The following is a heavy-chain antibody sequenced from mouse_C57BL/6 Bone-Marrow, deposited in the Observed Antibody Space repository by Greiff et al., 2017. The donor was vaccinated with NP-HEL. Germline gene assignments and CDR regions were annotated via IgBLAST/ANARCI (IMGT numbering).Heavy chain of an antibody. J-gene: IGHJ3*01. CDR1: GYTFTDYN. D-gene: IGHD4-1*01. V-gene: IGHV1-18*01. CDR2: INPNNGGT. Sequence: EVKLVESGPELVKPGASVKIPCKASGYTFTDYNMDWVKQSHGKSLEWIGDINPNNGGTIYNQKFKGKATLTVDKSSSTAYMELRSLTSEDTAVYYCARWEEAWFAYWGQGTLVTVSA. CDR3: ARWEEAWFAY.